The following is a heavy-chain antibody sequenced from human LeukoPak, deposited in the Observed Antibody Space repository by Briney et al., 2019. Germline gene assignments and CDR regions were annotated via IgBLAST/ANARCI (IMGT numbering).Heavy chain of an antibody. D-gene: IGHD3-3*01. CDR1: GYTFRNYG. V-gene: IGHV1-8*01. CDR2: MNPNSGNT. J-gene: IGHJ5*02. CDR3: ARGETIFGT. Sequence: ASVKVSCKASGYTFRNYGIAWVRQAPGQGLEWMGWMNPNSGNTGYAQKFQGRVTITRNTSISTAYMELSSLRSEDTAVYYCARGETIFGTWGQGTLVTVSS.